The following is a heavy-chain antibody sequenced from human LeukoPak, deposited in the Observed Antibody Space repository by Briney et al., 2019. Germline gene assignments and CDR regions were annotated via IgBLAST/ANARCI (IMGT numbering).Heavy chain of an antibody. D-gene: IGHD6-13*01. Sequence: ASVKVSFKASGYSFTGYYMHWVRQAPGQGLEWMGVINPSGGTTSYAQKFQGRVTMTRDTSTSTLYMELSSLRSEDTAVYYCARGTGIAAAVTSLFQYWGQGTLVTVSS. V-gene: IGHV1-46*01. J-gene: IGHJ1*01. CDR3: ARGTGIAAAVTSLFQY. CDR1: GYSFTGYY. CDR2: INPSGGTT.